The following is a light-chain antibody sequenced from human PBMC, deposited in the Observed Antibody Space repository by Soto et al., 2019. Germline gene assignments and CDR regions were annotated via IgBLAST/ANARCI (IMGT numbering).Light chain of an antibody. J-gene: IGKJ4*01. CDR1: XXIXXW. V-gene: IGKV1-5*01. Sequence: DIQXTXXXXTXSASXGXXXXXTXXAXXXIXXWXAWYQQKPGKAPKLLIYDASSLESGVPSRFSGSGSGTEFTLTIISLQPDDFATYYCQQYNSYSPLTFDGGTKVEIK. CDR2: DAS. CDR3: QQYNSYSPLT.